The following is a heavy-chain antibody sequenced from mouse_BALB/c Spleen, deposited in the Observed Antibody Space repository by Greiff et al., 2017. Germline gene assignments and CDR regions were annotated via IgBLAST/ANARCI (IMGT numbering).Heavy chain of an antibody. CDR3: ARPYDYDVGAMDY. V-gene: IGHV1-54*01. D-gene: IGHD2-4*01. CDR1: GYAFTNYL. CDR2: INPGSGGT. Sequence: VHLVESGAELVRPGTSVKVSCKASGYAFTNYLIEWVKQRPGQGLEWIGVINPGSGGTNYNEKFKGKATLTADKSSSTAYMQLSSLTSDDSAVYFCARPYDYDVGAMDYWGQGTSVTVSS. J-gene: IGHJ4*01.